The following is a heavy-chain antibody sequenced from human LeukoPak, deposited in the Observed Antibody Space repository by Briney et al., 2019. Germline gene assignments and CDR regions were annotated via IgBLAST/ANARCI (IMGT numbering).Heavy chain of an antibody. CDR2: MNPNSGNT. CDR3: ARVRYSSSWYTNWFDP. Sequence: GASVKVSCKASGYTFTSYDINWVRQATGQGLESMGWMNPNSGNTGYAQKFQGRVTITRNTSISTAYMELSSLRSEDTAVYYCARVRYSSSWYTNWFDPWGQGTLVTVSS. V-gene: IGHV1-8*03. J-gene: IGHJ5*02. CDR1: GYTFTSYD. D-gene: IGHD6-13*01.